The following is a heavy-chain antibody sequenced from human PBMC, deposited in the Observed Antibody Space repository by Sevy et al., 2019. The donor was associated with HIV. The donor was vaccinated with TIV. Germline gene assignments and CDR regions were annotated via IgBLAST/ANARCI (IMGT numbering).Heavy chain of an antibody. Sequence: GGSLRLSCAASGFTFSSYWMHWVRQAPGKGLVWVSRINSDGSSTSYADSMKGRFTISRDNAKNTLYLQMNSLRAEDTAVYYCARDVVVVPAAMGGGGMDVWGQGTTVTVSS. CDR2: INSDGSST. V-gene: IGHV3-74*01. CDR3: ARDVVVVPAAMGGGGMDV. D-gene: IGHD2-2*01. CDR1: GFTFSSYW. J-gene: IGHJ6*02.